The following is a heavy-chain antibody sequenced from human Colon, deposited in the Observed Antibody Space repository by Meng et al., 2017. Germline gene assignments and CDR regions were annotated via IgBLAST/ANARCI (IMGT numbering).Heavy chain of an antibody. Sequence: HGQLRQGGAGLVKPSETLSLTCAVYGGSFSDYYLTWIRQPPGKGLEWVGEIHPSGSTYYSPSLQSRVTITLDTSKNQFSLTLSSMTAADTAVYYCARGVDWAKSGNFWGQGTLVTVSS. J-gene: IGHJ4*02. CDR3: ARGVDWAKSGNF. CDR1: GGSFSDYY. V-gene: IGHV4-34*01. CDR2: IHPSGST. D-gene: IGHD3-9*01.